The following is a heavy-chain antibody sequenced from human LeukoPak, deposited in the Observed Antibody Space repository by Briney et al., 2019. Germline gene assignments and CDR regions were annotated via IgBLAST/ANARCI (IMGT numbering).Heavy chain of an antibody. V-gene: IGHV4-4*02. D-gene: IGHD3-9*01. CDR1: GGSISSSNW. Sequence: SGTLSLTCAVSGGSISSSNWWSWVRQPPGKGLEWIGEIYHSGSTNYNLSLKSRVTISVDKSKNQFSLKLSSVTAADTAVYYCARAVVVRYYDILTGSGISRTYFDYWGQGTLVTVSS. CDR3: ARAVVVRYYDILTGSGISRTYFDY. CDR2: IYHSGST. J-gene: IGHJ4*02.